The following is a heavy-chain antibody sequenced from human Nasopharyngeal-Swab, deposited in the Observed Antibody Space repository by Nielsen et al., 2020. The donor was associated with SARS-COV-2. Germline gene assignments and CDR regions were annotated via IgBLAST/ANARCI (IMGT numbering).Heavy chain of an antibody. J-gene: IGHJ6*03. D-gene: IGHD3-10*01. V-gene: IGHV3-33*05. Sequence: VRQMPGKGLEWVAVISYDGSNKYYADSVKGRFTISRDNSKNTLYLQMNSLRAEDTAVYYCARDPKYYYGSGSLTDYYYYYYMDVWGKGTTVTVSS. CDR3: ARDPKYYYGSGSLTDYYYYYYMDV. CDR2: ISYDGSNK.